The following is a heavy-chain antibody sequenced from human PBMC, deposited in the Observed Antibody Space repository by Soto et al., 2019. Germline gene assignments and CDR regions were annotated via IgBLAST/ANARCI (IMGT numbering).Heavy chain of an antibody. CDR1: GVTLRSYA. CDR2: ISGSGGST. D-gene: IGHD3-22*01. J-gene: IGHJ5*02. Sequence: GGTLRLSCAASGVTLRSYAMSWVRQAPGKGLEWVSAISGSGGSTYYADSVKGRFTISRDNSKNTLYLQMNSLRAEDTAVYYCAKDPRRTMIVVVTRNWFDPWGQGTLVTVSS. V-gene: IGHV3-23*01. CDR3: AKDPRRTMIVVVTRNWFDP.